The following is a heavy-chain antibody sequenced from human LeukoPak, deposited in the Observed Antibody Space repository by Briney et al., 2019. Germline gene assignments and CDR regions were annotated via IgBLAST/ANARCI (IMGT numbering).Heavy chain of an antibody. V-gene: IGHV4-59*01. CDR3: ASARGGIAAAAPGYFDY. CDR2: IYYSGSS. CDR1: GGSISGYH. D-gene: IGHD6-13*01. Sequence: SETLSLTCNVSGGSISGYHWSWIRQPPGKGLEWLGYIYYSGSSNYNPSLKSRVTISADTSKNQFSLKLSSVTAADTAVYYCASARGGIAAAAPGYFDYWGQGTLVTVSS. J-gene: IGHJ4*02.